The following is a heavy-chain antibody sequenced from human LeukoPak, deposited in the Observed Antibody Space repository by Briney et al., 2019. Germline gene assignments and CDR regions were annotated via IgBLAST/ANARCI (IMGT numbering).Heavy chain of an antibody. CDR3: ASDGDYDFWSGYYRRYYFDY. CDR1: GFTFSSYW. Sequence: GGSLRLSCAASGFTFSSYWMSWVRQAPGKGLEWVANIKQDGSEKYYVDSVKGRFTISRDNAKNSLYLQMNSLRAEDTAVYYCASDGDYDFWSGYYRRYYFDYWGQGTLVTVSS. V-gene: IGHV3-7*01. CDR2: IKQDGSEK. J-gene: IGHJ4*02. D-gene: IGHD3-3*01.